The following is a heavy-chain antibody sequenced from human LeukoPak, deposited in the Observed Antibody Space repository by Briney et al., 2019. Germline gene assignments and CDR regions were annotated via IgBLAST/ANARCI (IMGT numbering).Heavy chain of an antibody. CDR3: ATFPYSSSWYYFDY. Sequence: ASVKVSCKVSGYTFTDYYMHWVQQAPGKGLEWMGLVDPEDGETIYAEKLQGRVTITADTSTDTAYMELSSLRSEDTAVYYCATFPYSSSWYYFDYWGQGTLVTVSS. CDR2: VDPEDGET. CDR1: GYTFTDYY. J-gene: IGHJ4*02. V-gene: IGHV1-69-2*01. D-gene: IGHD6-13*01.